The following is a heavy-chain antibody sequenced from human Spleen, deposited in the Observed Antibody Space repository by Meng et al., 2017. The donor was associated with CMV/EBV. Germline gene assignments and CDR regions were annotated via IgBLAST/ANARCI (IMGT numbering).Heavy chain of an antibody. CDR2: ISAYNGDT. V-gene: IGHV1-18*01. CDR3: AREGCSSTSCSRDAFDI. J-gene: IGHJ3*02. D-gene: IGHD2-2*01. Sequence: ASVKVSCKASGYIFSSFGISWVRQAPGQGLEWMGWISAYNGDTRYAQKDQERVTMTRDTSTSTVYMELRSLRSDDTAVYYCAREGCSSTSCSRDAFDIWGQGTMVTVSS. CDR1: GYIFSSFG.